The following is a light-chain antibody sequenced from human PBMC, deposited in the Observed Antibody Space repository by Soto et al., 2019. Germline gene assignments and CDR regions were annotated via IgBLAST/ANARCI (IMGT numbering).Light chain of an antibody. CDR3: SSYTSSYNRV. J-gene: IGLJ3*02. CDR1: SSDVGGYNY. Sequence: QSALTQPASVSGSPGQSITISCTGTSSDVGGYNYVSWYQQHPGKAPKLMIYDVTNRPSGVSNRFSGSKSGNTASLTISGLQAEDEADYYCSSYTSSYNRVFGGGTKLTVL. V-gene: IGLV2-14*01. CDR2: DVT.